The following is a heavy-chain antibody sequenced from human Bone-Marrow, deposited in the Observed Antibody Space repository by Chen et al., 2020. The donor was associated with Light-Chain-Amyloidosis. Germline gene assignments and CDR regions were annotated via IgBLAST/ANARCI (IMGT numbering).Heavy chain of an antibody. CDR3: AKDGGAWNFDY. CDR2: VSSSGTIRT. J-gene: IGHJ4*02. V-gene: IGHV3-23*04. D-gene: IGHD3-10*01. Sequence: EVQLVESGGGLVQPGGSLRLSCAASGFSFSNSGLHWVRQAPGKGLEWVSYVSSSGTIRTTYAESVKGRFTISRYNSKNMVYLQLNSLRAEDTAVYYCAKDGGAWNFDYWGQGTLVTVSS. CDR1: GFSFSNSG.